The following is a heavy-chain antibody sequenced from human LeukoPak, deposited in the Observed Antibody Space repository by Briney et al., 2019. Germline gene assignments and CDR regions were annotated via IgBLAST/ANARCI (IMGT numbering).Heavy chain of an antibody. Sequence: SETLSLTCTVSGGSISSSSYYWGWIRQPPGKGLEWIGSIYYSGSTYYNPSLKSRVTISVDTSKNQFSLKLSSVTAADTAVYYCARGDIGGPPGYWGQGTLVTVSS. CDR3: ARGDIGGPPGY. D-gene: IGHD4-23*01. V-gene: IGHV4-39*07. J-gene: IGHJ4*02. CDR2: IYYSGST. CDR1: GGSISSSSYY.